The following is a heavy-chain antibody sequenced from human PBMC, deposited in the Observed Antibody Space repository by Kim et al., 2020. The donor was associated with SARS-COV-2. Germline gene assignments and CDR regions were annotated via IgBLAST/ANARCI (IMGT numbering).Heavy chain of an antibody. CDR3: ARYEGFCFTTTCSGYFEY. CDR2: IYPGDSQSTYSPSSDT. Sequence: GESLKLSCKGSGYRFTSQWIGWVRQMPGKGLEWMGIIYPGDSQSTYSPSSDTRYSPSFEGQITISADKSISTAYLQWSSLKASDTAMYYCARYEGFCFTTTCSGYFEYWGQGTLVTVSS. V-gene: IGHV5-51*01. CDR1: GYRFTSQW. D-gene: IGHD2-2*01. J-gene: IGHJ4*02.